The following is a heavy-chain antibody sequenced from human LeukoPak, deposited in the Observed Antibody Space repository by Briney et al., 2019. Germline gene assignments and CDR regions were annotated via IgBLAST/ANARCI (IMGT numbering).Heavy chain of an antibody. V-gene: IGHV4-59*12. J-gene: IGHJ4*02. CDR1: GGSISSYY. CDR3: ARSGWYSFDY. CDR2: IYYSGST. D-gene: IGHD6-19*01. Sequence: SETLSLTCTVSGGSISSYYWSWIRQPPGKGLEWIGYIYYSGSTNYSPSLKSRVTISVDTSKNQFSLKLSSVTAADTAVYYCARSGWYSFDYWGQGTLVTVSS.